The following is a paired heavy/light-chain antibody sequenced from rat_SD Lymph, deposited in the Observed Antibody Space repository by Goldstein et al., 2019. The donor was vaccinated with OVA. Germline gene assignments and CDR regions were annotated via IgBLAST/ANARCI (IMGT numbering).Light chain of an antibody. CDR2: DTS. Sequence: EIVLTQSPTTLAASPGEKVTLTCRASSSVNYMYWYQQRSGTSPKLCIYDTSKLPSGVPNRFSGSGSGTSFSLTISSMETEDTATYYCQQGRSYPLTFGSGTKLEIK. J-gene: IGKJ5*01. CDR3: QQGRSYPLT. V-gene: IGKV4S5*01. CDR1: SSVNY.
Heavy chain of an antibody. Sequence: QVQLQQSGAELAKPGSSVKISCKASGYTFSNYAMYWIKQTAGQALEWTGYIAPGGGYTTYNEKFKDKATLTVDISSSTAYMQLSSLTPVDTAVYYCARGGFGAFAYWGQGTLVTVSS. CDR1: GYTFSNYA. J-gene: IGHJ3*01. V-gene: IGHV1-57*01. CDR3: ARGGFGAFAY. CDR2: IAPGGGYT. D-gene: IGHD4-3*01.